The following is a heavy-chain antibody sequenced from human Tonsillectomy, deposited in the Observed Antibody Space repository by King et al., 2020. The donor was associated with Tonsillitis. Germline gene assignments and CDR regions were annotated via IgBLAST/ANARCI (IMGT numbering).Heavy chain of an antibody. CDR3: TTVDYDDSNAYYPGAY. V-gene: IGHV3-15*01. J-gene: IGHJ4*02. Sequence: EVQLVESGGGLVKPGGSLRLSCAASGFTFSNTWMSWVRQAPGKGLEWVGRIKTKTDGETADYTAPVKGRFTISTDDSKNTLYVQMNSLKTEDTGVYYCTTVDYDDSNAYYPGAYWGQGTLVTVSS. CDR2: IKTKTDGETA. CDR1: GFTFSNTW. D-gene: IGHD3-22*01.